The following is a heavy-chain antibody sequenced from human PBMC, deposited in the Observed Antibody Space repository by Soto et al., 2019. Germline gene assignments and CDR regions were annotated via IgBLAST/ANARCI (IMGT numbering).Heavy chain of an antibody. D-gene: IGHD3-3*01. CDR3: ARGRPPYDDFWSGLLPHWFDP. J-gene: IGHJ5*02. CDR2: INHSGST. Sequence: PSETLSLTCAVYGGSFSGYYWSWIRQPPGKGLEWIGEINHSGSTNNNPSLKSRVTISVDTSKNQFSLKLSSVTAADTAVYYCARGRPPYDDFWSGLLPHWFDPWGQGTLVTVSS. V-gene: IGHV4-34*01. CDR1: GGSFSGYY.